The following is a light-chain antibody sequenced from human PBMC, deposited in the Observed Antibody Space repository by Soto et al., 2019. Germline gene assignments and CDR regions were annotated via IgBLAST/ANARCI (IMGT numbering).Light chain of an antibody. Sequence: DIQMTQSPSSLAAFVGDRVTITCRASPTISNYLNWYQQRPGKAPKLLIYLASSLQSGVPSRFGGSGSGTDFTLTISSLQPEDSATYYCQQSYGPPITFGQGTRLEIK. J-gene: IGKJ5*01. V-gene: IGKV1-39*01. CDR3: QQSYGPPIT. CDR2: LAS. CDR1: PTISNY.